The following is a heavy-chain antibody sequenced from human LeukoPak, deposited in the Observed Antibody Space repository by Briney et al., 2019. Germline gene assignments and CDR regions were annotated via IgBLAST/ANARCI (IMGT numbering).Heavy chain of an antibody. CDR3: TYGSTNFMVFDY. V-gene: IGHV3-53*01. Sequence: GGSLRLSCAASEFTVSSNYMSWVRQAPGKGLEWVSVIYRDGSTYYADSVKGRFTISRDNSKTTLYLQMNRLRAEDTAVYYCTYGSTNFMVFDYWGQGTLVTVSS. CDR1: EFTVSSNY. J-gene: IGHJ4*02. D-gene: IGHD3-10*01. CDR2: IYRDGST.